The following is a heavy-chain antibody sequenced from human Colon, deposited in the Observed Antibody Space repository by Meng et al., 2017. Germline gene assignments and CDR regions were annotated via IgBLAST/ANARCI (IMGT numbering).Heavy chain of an antibody. CDR3: AGGPWELDY. J-gene: IGHJ4*02. D-gene: IGHD1-26*01. CDR2: IDYSRSI. CDR1: GGSVSSGSHY. Sequence: QVQLQGAGPGLALPSETLSLAFTVSGGSVSSGSHYWSWIRQPPGKGLEWIGYIDYSRSINYYPSLKSRVTMSVDTSKNQFSLNLSSVTAADTAVYYCAGGPWELDYWGQGTLVTVSS. V-gene: IGHV4-61*01.